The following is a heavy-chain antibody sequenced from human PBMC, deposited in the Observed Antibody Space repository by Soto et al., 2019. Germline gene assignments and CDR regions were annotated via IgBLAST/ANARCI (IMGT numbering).Heavy chain of an antibody. J-gene: IGHJ3*02. CDR3: AGRPDGFDI. D-gene: IGHD6-6*01. V-gene: IGHV4-34*01. CDR1: DGSFSGYH. CDR2: INHSGGT. Sequence: QVQLQQWGAGLLKPSETLSLICAVYDGSFSGYHWSWIRQPPGRGLEWIGEINHSGGTKYNPSLKSQVTISVDTSKNQFSLELNSVTAADTAMYYCAGRPDGFDIWSQGTMVTVSS.